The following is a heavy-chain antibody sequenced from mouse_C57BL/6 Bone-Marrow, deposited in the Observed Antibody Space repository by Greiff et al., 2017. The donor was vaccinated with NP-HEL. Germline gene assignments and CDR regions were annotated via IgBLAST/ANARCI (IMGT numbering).Heavy chain of an antibody. V-gene: IGHV1-66*01. J-gene: IGHJ3*01. CDR3: AFLLLGFAY. CDR2: IYPGSGNT. Sequence: VKLQESGPELVKPGASVKISCKASGYSFTSYYIHWVKQRPGQGLEWIGWIYPGSGNTKYNEKFKGKATLTADTSSSTAYMQLSSLTSEDSAVYYCAFLLLGFAYWGQGTLVTVSA. D-gene: IGHD2-10*01. CDR1: GYSFTSYY.